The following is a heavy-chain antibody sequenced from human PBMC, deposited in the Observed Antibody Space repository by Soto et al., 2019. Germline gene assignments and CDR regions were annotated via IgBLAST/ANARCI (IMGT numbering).Heavy chain of an antibody. CDR2: IYASGAA. J-gene: IGHJ5*02. Sequence: SETLSLTCTVSGGSVRGSHWSWIRQSAAKGLEWMGRIYASGAANYNPSLKSRVTMSVDTSRNQFSLNVKSVTAADAAVYYCVKNYRSDGQGWFDPWGQG. V-gene: IGHV4-4*07. CDR1: GGSVRGSH. D-gene: IGHD3-16*02. CDR3: VKNYRSDGQGWFDP.